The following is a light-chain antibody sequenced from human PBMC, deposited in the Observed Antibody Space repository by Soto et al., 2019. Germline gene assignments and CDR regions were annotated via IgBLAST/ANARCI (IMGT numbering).Light chain of an antibody. J-gene: IGLJ1*01. CDR3: QSYDSSLSGYV. CDR2: GNS. Sequence: VLTQPPSVSGAPGQRVTISCTGSSSYIGAGYDVHWYQQLPGTAPKLLIYGNSNRPSGVPDRFSGSKSGTSASLAITGLQAEDEADYYCQSYDSSLSGYVFGTGTKVTVL. V-gene: IGLV1-40*01. CDR1: SSYIGAGYD.